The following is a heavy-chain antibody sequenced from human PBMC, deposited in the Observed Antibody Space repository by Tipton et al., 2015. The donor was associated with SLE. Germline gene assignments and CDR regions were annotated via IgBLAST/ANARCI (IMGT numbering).Heavy chain of an antibody. CDR2: IKEDGTKR. D-gene: IGHD3-10*01. Sequence: GSLRLSCEASGFTFGSYWMSWVRLAPGKGLEWVANIKEDGTKRYHLDSVEGRFSISRDNAKNSLYLQMNNLRADDTAVYYCARIHYYGSGSRDYWGQGTLVTVSS. J-gene: IGHJ4*02. CDR3: ARIHYYGSGSRDY. V-gene: IGHV3-7*01. CDR1: GFTFGSYW.